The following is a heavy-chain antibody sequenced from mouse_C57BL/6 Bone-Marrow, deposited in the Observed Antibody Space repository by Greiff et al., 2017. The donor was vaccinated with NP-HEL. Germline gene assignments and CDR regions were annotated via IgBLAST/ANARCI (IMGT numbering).Heavy chain of an antibody. V-gene: IGHV14-4*01. J-gene: IGHJ4*01. Sequence: VQLQQSGAELVRPGASVKLSCTASGFNIKDDYMHWVKQRPEQGLEWIGWIDPENGDTEYAPKFQGKATITADTSSNTAYLPISSLTSDDTAVYYCTLYYYGRSYGYAMDYWGRGTAVTVTA. CDR1: GFNIKDDY. CDR2: IDPENGDT. CDR3: TLYYYGRSYGYAMDY. D-gene: IGHD1-1*01.